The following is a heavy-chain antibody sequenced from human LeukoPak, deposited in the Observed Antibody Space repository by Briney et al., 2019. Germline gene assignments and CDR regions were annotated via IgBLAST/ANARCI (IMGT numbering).Heavy chain of an antibody. Sequence: PSETLSLTCTVSGGSISSSSYYWGWIRQPPGKGLEWIGSIYYSGSTYYNPSLKSRVTISVDTSKNQFSLKLSSVTAADTAVYYYARLFHDYLLDYRGQGTLVTVSS. V-gene: IGHV4-39*01. CDR3: ARLFHDYLLDY. CDR1: GGSISSSSYY. D-gene: IGHD4-11*01. J-gene: IGHJ4*02. CDR2: IYYSGST.